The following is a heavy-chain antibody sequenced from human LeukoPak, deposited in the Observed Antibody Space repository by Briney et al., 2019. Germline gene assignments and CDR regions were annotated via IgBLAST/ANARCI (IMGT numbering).Heavy chain of an antibody. V-gene: IGHV3-23*01. D-gene: IGHD3-22*01. CDR2: ISGSGGRT. CDR3: ARGLNYYDNSGSSLDY. CDR1: GFPFSTYA. J-gene: IGHJ4*02. Sequence: GGSLRLSCTASGFPFSTYAMSWVRQAPGRGLEWVSAISGSGGRTYYADSVKGRFTISRDSAKNSLYLQMNSLRAEDTAVYYCARGLNYYDNSGSSLDYWGQGTLVTVSS.